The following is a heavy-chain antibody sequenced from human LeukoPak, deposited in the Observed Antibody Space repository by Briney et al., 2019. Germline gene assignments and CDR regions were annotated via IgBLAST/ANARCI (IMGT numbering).Heavy chain of an antibody. D-gene: IGHD2-15*01. V-gene: IGHV1-8*03. J-gene: IGHJ2*01. CDR1: GYTFTSYD. CDR3: VRVVVAATVWYFDL. Sequence: ASVKVSCKASGYTFTSYDINWVRQATGQGLEWMGWMNPNSGNTGYAQKFQGRVTITRNTSISTAYMELSSLRSEDTAVYYCVRVVVAATVWYFDLWGRGTLVTVSS. CDR2: MNPNSGNT.